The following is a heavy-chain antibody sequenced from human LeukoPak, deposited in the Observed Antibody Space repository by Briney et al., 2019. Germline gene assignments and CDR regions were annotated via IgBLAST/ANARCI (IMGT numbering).Heavy chain of an antibody. V-gene: IGHV4-34*01. CDR1: GGSFSGYY. CDR2: INHSGST. D-gene: IGHD6-13*01. Sequence: SETLSLTCAVYGGSFSGYYWSWIRQPPGKGLEWIGEINHSGSTNYNPSLKSRVTISVGTSKNQFSLKLSSVTAADTAVYYCARVTSIAAAGRGYFDYWGQGTLVTVSS. J-gene: IGHJ4*02. CDR3: ARVTSIAAAGRGYFDY.